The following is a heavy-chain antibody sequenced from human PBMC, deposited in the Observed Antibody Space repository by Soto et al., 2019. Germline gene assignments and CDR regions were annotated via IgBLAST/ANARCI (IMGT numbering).Heavy chain of an antibody. Sequence: QVQLVQSGAEVKKPGASVKVSCKASGYTFNNYAFSWVRQAPGQGLEWMGWIGTYNGITNYAQKXQXXXTXXTDASTSTAYMELRSLRSDDTAVYYCARDGGKFDYWGQGTLVTVSS. CDR2: IGTYNGIT. D-gene: IGHD3-16*01. V-gene: IGHV1-18*01. CDR1: GYTFNNYA. CDR3: ARDGGKFDY. J-gene: IGHJ4*02.